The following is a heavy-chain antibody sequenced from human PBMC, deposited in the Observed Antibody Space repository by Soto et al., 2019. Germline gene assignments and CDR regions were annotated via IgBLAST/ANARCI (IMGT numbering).Heavy chain of an antibody. CDR3: ARAPYCTNGVCLNWFDP. V-gene: IGHV1-2*04. CDR1: GYTFTSYY. CDR2: INPNSGGT. D-gene: IGHD2-8*01. Sequence: ASVKVSCKASGYTFTSYYMVWVRQGPGQRLEWMGWINPNSGGTNYAQKFQGWVTMTRDTSISTAYMELSRLRSDDTAVYYCARAPYCTNGVCLNWFDPWGQGTLLTVSS. J-gene: IGHJ5*02.